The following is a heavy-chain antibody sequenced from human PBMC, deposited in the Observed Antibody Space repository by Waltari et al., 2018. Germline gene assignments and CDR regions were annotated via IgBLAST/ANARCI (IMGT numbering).Heavy chain of an antibody. CDR3: ARNRFLDY. J-gene: IGHJ4*02. Sequence: EVQLVESGGGLVQPGGSLSLSCAPSGFTFRSYWMNGVRQAPGKGLEWVANINQDGSGKYYVDSVKGRFTVSRDNAENSLYLQMNSLRAEDTAVYYCARNRFLDYWGQGTLVTVSS. CDR2: INQDGSGK. CDR1: GFTFRSYW. D-gene: IGHD3-3*01. V-gene: IGHV3-7*01.